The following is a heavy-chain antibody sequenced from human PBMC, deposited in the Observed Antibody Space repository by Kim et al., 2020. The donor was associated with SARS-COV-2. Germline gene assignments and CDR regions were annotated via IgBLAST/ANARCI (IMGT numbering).Heavy chain of an antibody. V-gene: IGHV3-48*03. Sequence: ADSVKGRFTISRDNAKNSLYLQMNSLRAEDTAVYYCAREVVITPWYGMDVWGQGTTVTVSS. CDR3: AREVVITPWYGMDV. J-gene: IGHJ6*02. D-gene: IGHD3-22*01.